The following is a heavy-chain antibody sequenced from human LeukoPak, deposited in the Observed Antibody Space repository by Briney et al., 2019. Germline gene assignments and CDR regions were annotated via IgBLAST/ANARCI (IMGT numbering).Heavy chain of an antibody. D-gene: IGHD3-3*01. Sequence: GASVKVSCKASGYTFTSYDINWVRQATGQGLEWMGWMNPNSGNTGYAQKFQGRVTITRNTSTSTAYMELSSLRSEDTAVYYCARGGNLRTYDFWSGYNWFDPWGQGTLVTVSS. CDR1: GYTFTSYD. CDR2: MNPNSGNT. CDR3: ARGGNLRTYDFWSGYNWFDP. V-gene: IGHV1-8*03. J-gene: IGHJ5*02.